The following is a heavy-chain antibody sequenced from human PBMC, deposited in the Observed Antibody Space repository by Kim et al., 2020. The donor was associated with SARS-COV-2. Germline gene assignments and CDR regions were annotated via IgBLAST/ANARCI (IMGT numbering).Heavy chain of an antibody. J-gene: IGHJ5*02. CDR3: ARDPPSSNGAFDP. D-gene: IGHD2-8*01. Sequence: YADSVKGRFTISRDNAKNTLYLQMNSLRAEDTAVYYCARDPPSSNGAFDPWGQGTLVTVSS. V-gene: IGHV3-74*01.